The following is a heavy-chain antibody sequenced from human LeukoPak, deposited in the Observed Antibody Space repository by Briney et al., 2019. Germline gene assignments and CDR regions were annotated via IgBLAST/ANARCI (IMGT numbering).Heavy chain of an antibody. CDR3: ARGHIVVVPAAIRGGHNWFDP. V-gene: IGHV4-39*07. J-gene: IGHJ5*02. D-gene: IGHD2-2*02. Sequence: SETLSLTCTVSGGSISSSSYYWGWIRQPPGKGLEWIGSIYYSGSTYYNPSLKSRVTISVDTSKNQFSLKLSSVTAADTAVYYCARGHIVVVPAAIRGGHNWFDPWGQGTLVTVSS. CDR2: IYYSGST. CDR1: GGSISSSSYY.